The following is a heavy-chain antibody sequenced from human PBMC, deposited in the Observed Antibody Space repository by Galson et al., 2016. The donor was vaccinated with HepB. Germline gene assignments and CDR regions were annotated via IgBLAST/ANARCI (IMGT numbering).Heavy chain of an antibody. CDR3: AKPRGSHGYFDY. V-gene: IGHV1-69*13. J-gene: IGHJ4*02. D-gene: IGHD1-26*01. CDR2: IMPLYGTP. CDR1: GGTFSSFA. Sequence: SVKVSCKAPGGTFSSFAISWVRQAPGQGPEWMGGIMPLYGTPNYAQNFQGRLTITADESTTTAYMELSSLRSEDTAVYYCAKPRGSHGYFDYWGQGTLVTVSS.